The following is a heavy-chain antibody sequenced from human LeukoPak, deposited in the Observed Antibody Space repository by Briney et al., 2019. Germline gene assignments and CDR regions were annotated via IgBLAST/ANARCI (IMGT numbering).Heavy chain of an antibody. Sequence: ASVNVSFKASGYTFTSYGISWVRQAPGQGLEWMGWISAYNGNTNYAQKLQGRVTMTTDTSTSTAYMELRSLRSDDTAVYYCARVSAATYYDYIWGSYRLHYFDSWGQGTLVTVSS. CDR1: GYTFTSYG. CDR3: ARVSAATYYDYIWGSYRLHYFDS. J-gene: IGHJ4*02. CDR2: ISAYNGNT. D-gene: IGHD3-16*02. V-gene: IGHV1-18*01.